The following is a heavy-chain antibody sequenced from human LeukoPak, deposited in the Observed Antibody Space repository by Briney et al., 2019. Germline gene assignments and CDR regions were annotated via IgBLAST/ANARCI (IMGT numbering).Heavy chain of an antibody. Sequence: SETLSLTCAVSGGSISNGHWWSWVRQPPGRGLQWIGEIFHSGSTNYNPSLKSRVTISVDTSKNQFSLRLSSVTAADTAVYYCARVTGYMTEDYFDYWGQGTLITVSS. D-gene: IGHD6-13*01. CDR1: GGSISNGHW. V-gene: IGHV4-4*02. CDR3: ARVTGYMTEDYFDY. CDR2: IFHSGST. J-gene: IGHJ4*02.